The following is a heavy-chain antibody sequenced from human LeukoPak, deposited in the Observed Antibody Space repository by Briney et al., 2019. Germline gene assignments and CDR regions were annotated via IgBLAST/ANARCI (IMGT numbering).Heavy chain of an antibody. CDR1: GDTFTSYD. Sequence: GASVKVSCKASGDTFTSYDISWVRQAPGQGLEWMGGIIPIFGTTNYAQKFQDRVTITADKSTSTAYMELSSLRSEDTAVYYCARVVGLTGYSSSWYSGYYYYMDVWGKGTTVTVSS. V-gene: IGHV1-69*06. CDR3: ARVVGLTGYSSSWYSGYYYYMDV. CDR2: IIPIFGTT. J-gene: IGHJ6*03. D-gene: IGHD6-13*01.